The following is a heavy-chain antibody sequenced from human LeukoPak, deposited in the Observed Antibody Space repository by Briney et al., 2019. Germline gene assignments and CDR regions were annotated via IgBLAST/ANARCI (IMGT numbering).Heavy chain of an antibody. CDR2: INPNSGGT. CDR3: ARDFSTIDYYYYDSSGYCYDP. CDR1: GYTFTGYY. D-gene: IGHD3-22*01. J-gene: IGHJ5*02. V-gene: IGHV1-2*02. Sequence: ASVKVSCKASGYTFTGYYMHWVRQAPGQGLEWMGWINPNSGGTNYAQKFQGRVTMTRDTSISTAYMELSRLRSDDTAVYYCARDFSTIDYYYYDSSGYCYDPWGQGTLVTVSS.